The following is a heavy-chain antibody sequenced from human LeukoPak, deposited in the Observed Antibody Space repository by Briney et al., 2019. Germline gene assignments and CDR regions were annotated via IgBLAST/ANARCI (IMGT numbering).Heavy chain of an antibody. CDR2: ISGRGGST. Sequence: GGSLRLSCAASGFTFSSYAMSWVRQAPGKGLEWVSAISGRGGSTYYADSVKGRFTISRDNSKNTLYLQMNSLRAEDAAVYYCAKDIEEKITIFGVVTHWGQGTLVTVSS. V-gene: IGHV3-23*01. J-gene: IGHJ4*02. CDR3: AKDIEEKITIFGVVTH. CDR1: GFTFSSYA. D-gene: IGHD3-3*01.